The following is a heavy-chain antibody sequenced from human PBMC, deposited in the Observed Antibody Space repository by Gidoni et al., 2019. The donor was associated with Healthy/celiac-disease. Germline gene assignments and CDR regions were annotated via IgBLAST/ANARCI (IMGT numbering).Heavy chain of an antibody. V-gene: IGHV4-61*02. CDR1: GGSISSGSYY. CDR3: ARDDSSGWAEPGYYYYGMDV. D-gene: IGHD6-19*01. CDR2: IYTSGST. J-gene: IGHJ6*02. Sequence: QVQLQESGPGLVKPSQTLSLTCTVSGGSISSGSYYWSWIRQPAGKGLEWIGRIYTSGSTNYNPSLKSRVTISVDTSKNQFSLKLSSVTAADTAVYYCARDDSSGWAEPGYYYYGMDVWGQGTTVTVSS.